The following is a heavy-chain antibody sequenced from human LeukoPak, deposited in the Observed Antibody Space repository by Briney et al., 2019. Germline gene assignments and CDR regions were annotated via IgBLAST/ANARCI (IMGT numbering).Heavy chain of an antibody. V-gene: IGHV4-38-2*01. Sequence: SETLSLTCGVSGYSISRGYYWGWIQKPPGKGLEWIGSIYHSGSTYYNPSLKSRVTISVDTSKNQLSLKLSSVTAADTAVYYCARVAVVAATPRYFDYWGQGTLVTVSS. J-gene: IGHJ4*02. CDR1: GYSISRGYY. CDR3: ARVAVVAATPRYFDY. CDR2: IYHSGST. D-gene: IGHD2-15*01.